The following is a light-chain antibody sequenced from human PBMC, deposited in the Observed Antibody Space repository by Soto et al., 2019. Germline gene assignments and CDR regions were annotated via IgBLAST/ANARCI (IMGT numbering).Light chain of an antibody. Sequence: QSVLTQPASASGSPGQSITIPCSGTSSDIGSYDHVAWYQQFPGKSPKLIIYAVSDRPSGVSDRFSGSKSGISASLTISGLQTEDEADYYCISYTDRQSYLFGTGTKVTVL. CDR1: SSDIGSYDH. J-gene: IGLJ1*01. V-gene: IGLV2-14*03. CDR2: AVS. CDR3: ISYTDRQSYL.